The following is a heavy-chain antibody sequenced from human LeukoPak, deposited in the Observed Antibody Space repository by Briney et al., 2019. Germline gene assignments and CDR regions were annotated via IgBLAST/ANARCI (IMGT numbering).Heavy chain of an antibody. CDR1: GGSISSYY. J-gene: IGHJ4*02. Sequence: SETLSLTCTVSGGSISSYYWSWIRQPPGKGLEWIGYIYTSGSTNYNPSLKSRVTISVDTSKNQFSLKLSSVTAADTAVYYCARGDGKSGSYYYFDYWGQGTQVTVSS. CDR2: IYTSGST. V-gene: IGHV4-4*09. CDR3: ARGDGKSGSYYYFDY. D-gene: IGHD1-26*01.